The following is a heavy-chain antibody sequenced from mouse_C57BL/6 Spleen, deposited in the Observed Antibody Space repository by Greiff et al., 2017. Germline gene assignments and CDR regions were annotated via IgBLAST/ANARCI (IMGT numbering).Heavy chain of an antibody. CDR2: IYPRSGNN. CDR3: ARGDFYGSTTRYFDV. V-gene: IGHV1-81*01. J-gene: IGHJ1*03. D-gene: IGHD1-1*01. Sequence: VQLQQSGAELARPGASVTLSCKASGYTFTSYGISWVKQRTGQGLEWIGEIYPRSGNNYYNEKFKGKATMTADKSSSTAYMELRSLTSEDSAVYFCARGDFYGSTTRYFDVWGTGTTVTVSS. CDR1: GYTFTSYG.